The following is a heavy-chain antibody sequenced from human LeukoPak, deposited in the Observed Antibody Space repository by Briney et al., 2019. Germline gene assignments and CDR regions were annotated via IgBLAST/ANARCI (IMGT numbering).Heavy chain of an antibody. V-gene: IGHV4-61*08. D-gene: IGHD5-24*01. CDR1: GGSISSGDYY. CDR3: ARGDVATILLRK. Sequence: SETLSLTCTVSGGSISSGDYYWSWIRQPPGKGLEWIGYIYYSGSTNYNPSLKSRVTMSVDTSKNQFSLNLSSVIAADTAVYYCARGDVATILLRKWGQGTLVTVSS. J-gene: IGHJ4*02. CDR2: IYYSGST.